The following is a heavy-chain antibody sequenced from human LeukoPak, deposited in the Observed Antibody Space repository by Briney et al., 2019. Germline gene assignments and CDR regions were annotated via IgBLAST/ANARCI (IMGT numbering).Heavy chain of an antibody. D-gene: IGHD2-21*02. V-gene: IGHV4-59*01. Sequence: SETLSLTCTVSGGSFSGYYWSWLRQPPGKGLEGIGYIYYSGSTNYNPSLKSRVTISVDTSKNQFSLKLSSVTAADTAVYYCARGTPLIDCGGDCYPFDYWGQGTLVTVSS. CDR1: GGSFSGYY. CDR2: IYYSGST. CDR3: ARGTPLIDCGGDCYPFDY. J-gene: IGHJ4*02.